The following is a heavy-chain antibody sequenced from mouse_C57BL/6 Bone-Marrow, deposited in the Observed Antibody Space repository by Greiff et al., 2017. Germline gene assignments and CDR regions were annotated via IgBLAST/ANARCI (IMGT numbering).Heavy chain of an antibody. CDR3: ARDWLHFDY. V-gene: IGHV5-4*01. CDR1: GFTFSSYA. J-gene: IGHJ2*01. CDR2: ISDGGSYT. Sequence: EVKLVESGGGLVKPGGSLKLSCAASGFTFSSYAMSWVRQTPEKRLEWVATISDGGSYTYYPDNVKGRFTISRDNAKNNLYLQMGHLKSEDTAMYYCARDWLHFDYWGQGTTLTVSS.